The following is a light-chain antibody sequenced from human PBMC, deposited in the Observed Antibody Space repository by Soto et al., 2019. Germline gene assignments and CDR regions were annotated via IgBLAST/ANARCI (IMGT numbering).Light chain of an antibody. CDR1: SSDVGGYNY. J-gene: IGLJ1*01. CDR3: CSYAGSYTHV. CDR2: DVS. Sequence: QSALTQPRSVSGSPGQSVTISCTGTSSDVGGYNYVSWYQQHPGKAPKLMIYDVSKRPSGGPDRFSGSKSGNTASLTISGLQAEDEADYYCCSYAGSYTHVFGTGTKVTVL. V-gene: IGLV2-11*01.